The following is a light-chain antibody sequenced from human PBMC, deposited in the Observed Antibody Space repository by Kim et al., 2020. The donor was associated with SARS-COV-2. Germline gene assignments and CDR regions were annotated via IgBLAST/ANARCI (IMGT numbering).Light chain of an antibody. CDR1: QSVSSN. CDR3: QQYNNWPPLYT. V-gene: IGKV3-15*01. CDR2: GAS. J-gene: IGKJ2*01. Sequence: SPGDRAALSCRASQSVSSNLAWYQQKPGQAPRLLIYGASTRATGIPARFSGSGSGKEFTLTISSLQSEDFAVYYCQQYNNWPPLYTFGQGTKLEI.